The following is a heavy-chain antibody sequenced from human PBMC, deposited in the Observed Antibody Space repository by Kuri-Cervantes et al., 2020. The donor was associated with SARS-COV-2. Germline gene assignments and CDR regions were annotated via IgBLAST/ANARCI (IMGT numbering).Heavy chain of an antibody. CDR3: ARGITIFGVAYYYYGMDV. CDR1: GFTFANYA. D-gene: IGHD3-3*01. Sequence: GESLKISCVASGFTFANYAMRWVRQAPGKGLEWVSFISVSGGTTYFADSVRGRFTISRDNSKDTVFMQMNSLRAEDTAVYYCARGITIFGVAYYYYGMDVWGQGTTVTVSS. J-gene: IGHJ6*02. CDR2: ISVSGGTT. V-gene: IGHV3-23*01.